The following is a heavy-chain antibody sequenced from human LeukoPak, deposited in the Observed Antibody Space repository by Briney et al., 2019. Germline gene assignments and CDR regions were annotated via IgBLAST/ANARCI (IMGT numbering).Heavy chain of an antibody. CDR3: ARDTRRAPLTAGDY. J-gene: IGHJ4*02. CDR1: EFTVSDNY. Sequence: GGSLRLSCTASEFTVSDNYIYWVRQAPGKGLECVSVIYSGGTTYYAGSVKGRFTISRDNSNNTVYLQMNSLRPDDTAMYYCARDTRRAPLTAGDYWGQGTLVTVSS. CDR2: IYSGGTT. D-gene: IGHD1-20*01. V-gene: IGHV3-66*02.